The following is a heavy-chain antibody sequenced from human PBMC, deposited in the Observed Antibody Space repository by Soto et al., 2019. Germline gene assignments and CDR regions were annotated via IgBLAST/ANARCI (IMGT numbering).Heavy chain of an antibody. CDR2: INAGNGNT. CDR1: GYTFTSYA. J-gene: IGHJ6*03. V-gene: IGHV1-3*01. Sequence: QVQLVQSGAEVKKPGASVKVSCKASGYTFTSYAMHWVRQAPGQRLEWMGWINAGNGNTKYSQKFQGRVTLTRDTSASTAYMELSSLRSEDTAVYYCARGRDYYYMDVWGRGTTVTVSS. CDR3: ARGRDYYYMDV.